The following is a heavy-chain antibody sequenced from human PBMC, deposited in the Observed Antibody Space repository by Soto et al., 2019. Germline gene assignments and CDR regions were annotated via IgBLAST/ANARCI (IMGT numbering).Heavy chain of an antibody. J-gene: IGHJ5*02. CDR1: GFPFNTYA. D-gene: IGHD3-10*01. CDR3: AKDLRPGLVVPTKSGFDP. Sequence: QTGGSLRLSCEASGFPFNTYAMTWFRQLPGMGLEWVSTTSIGGNTDFAESVRGRFSVSRDNSKNTLYLQMTNLRAEDAAIYFCAKDLRPGLVVPTKSGFDPWGQGTRVTVSS. V-gene: IGHV3-23*01. CDR2: TSIGGNT.